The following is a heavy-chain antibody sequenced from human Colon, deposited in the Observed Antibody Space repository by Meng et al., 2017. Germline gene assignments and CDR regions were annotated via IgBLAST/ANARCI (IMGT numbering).Heavy chain of an antibody. D-gene: IGHD4-23*01. J-gene: IGHJ4*02. CDR3: ARDGCYSQDY. CDR1: GASISSICY. V-gene: IGHV4-4*02. CDR2: IDHSGST. Sequence: QVHLQESGPGLVKPSETLSLACSVSGASISSICYWSWVRQPPGKGLEWIGQIDHSGSTNYSPSLKSRVTMSVDKSKNQFSLRLTSVTAADTAVYYCARDGCYSQDYWGQGTLVTVSS.